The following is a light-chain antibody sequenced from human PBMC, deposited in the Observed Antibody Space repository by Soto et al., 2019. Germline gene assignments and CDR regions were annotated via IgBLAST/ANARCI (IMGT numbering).Light chain of an antibody. CDR2: DVT. CDR1: SSDVGGYNY. Sequence: QSALTQPRSVSGSPGQSVTISCTGTSSDVGGYNYVSWYQQHPDKAPKVMIYDVTKRPSGVPDRFSGSKSGNTASLTISGLQAEDEADYYCFSYAGSYIYVFGAGTKLTVL. V-gene: IGLV2-11*01. CDR3: FSYAGSYIYV. J-gene: IGLJ1*01.